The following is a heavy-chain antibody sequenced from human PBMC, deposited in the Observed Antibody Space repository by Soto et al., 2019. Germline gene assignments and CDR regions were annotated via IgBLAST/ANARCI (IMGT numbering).Heavy chain of an antibody. CDR3: ARLNDYVWGSYRPSTPLFDY. D-gene: IGHD3-16*02. Sequence: PSETLSLTCSVSGGSISSSSYYWGWIRQPPGKGLEWIGGIYYSGSTYCNPSLKSRVTISVDTSKNQFSLKLSSVTAADTAVYYCARLNDYVWGSYRPSTPLFDYWGQGTLVTVSS. CDR1: GGSISSSSYY. V-gene: IGHV4-39*01. CDR2: IYYSGST. J-gene: IGHJ4*02.